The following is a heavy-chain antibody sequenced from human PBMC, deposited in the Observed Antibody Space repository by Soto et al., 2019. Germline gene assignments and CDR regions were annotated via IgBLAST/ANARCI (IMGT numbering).Heavy chain of an antibody. CDR3: ATANTPYAFDM. CDR1: GLTFSISW. J-gene: IGHJ3*02. V-gene: IGHV3-7*01. CDR2: INPAGNVQ. Sequence: EQLVESGGGLVQPGESLRLSCTASGLTFSISWMTWVRQAPGEGLEWVSNINPAGNVQHYADSVKERFTISRDNAKNSLFLQMSGLRVEDTAVYYCATANTPYAFDMWGQGTMVTVSS.